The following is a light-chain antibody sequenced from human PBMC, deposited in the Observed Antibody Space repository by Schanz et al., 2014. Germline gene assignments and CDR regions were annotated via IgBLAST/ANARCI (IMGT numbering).Light chain of an antibody. CDR2: DAS. CDR3: QQYNTYSYT. J-gene: IGKJ2*01. CDR1: QSISSN. Sequence: DIQMTQSPSTLSASVGDRVTITCRASQSISSNLAWYQQKPGKAPRLLIYDASSLERGVPSRISGSGSGTEFTLTVTSLQPDDFATYYCQQYNTYSYTFGQGTKLEI. V-gene: IGKV1-5*01.